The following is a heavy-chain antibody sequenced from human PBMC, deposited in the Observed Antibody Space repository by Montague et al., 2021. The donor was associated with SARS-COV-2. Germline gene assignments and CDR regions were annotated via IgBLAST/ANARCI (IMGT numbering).Heavy chain of an antibody. CDR2: TYFRSKWYN. CDR3: GRVFAPAGTFDL. CDR1: GDSVSTHNTT. D-gene: IGHD6-13*01. J-gene: IGHJ5*02. Sequence: CAISGDSVSTHNTTWNWVRQSPSGDLEWLGRTYFRSKWYNDYAVSVKSRITINPDTSKNQFSLQLKSVTPKDTAIYFCGRVFAPAGTFDLWGQGTLVTVSS. V-gene: IGHV6-1*01.